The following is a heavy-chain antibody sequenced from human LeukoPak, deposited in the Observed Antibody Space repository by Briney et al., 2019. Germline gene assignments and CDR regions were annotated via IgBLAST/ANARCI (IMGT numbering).Heavy chain of an antibody. D-gene: IGHD3-9*01. V-gene: IGHV3-49*04. Sequence: PGGSLRLSCTASGFTFGDYAMSWVRQAPGKGLEWVGFIRSKGYGVTTEYAPSVKGRFPISRDDSKSIAYLQMNSLKTEDTAVYFFTAEDVIRDFDLTRFDYWGQGTLVTVSS. CDR1: GFTFGDYA. CDR3: TAEDVIRDFDLTRFDY. CDR2: IRSKGYGVTT. J-gene: IGHJ4*02.